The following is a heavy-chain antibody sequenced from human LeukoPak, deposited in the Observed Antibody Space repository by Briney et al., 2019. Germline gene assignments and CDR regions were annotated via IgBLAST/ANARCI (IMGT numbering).Heavy chain of an antibody. Sequence: SETLSLTCGVSGGSIDITNYWSWVRPAPGEGLEWIGEIAHDGTTNYNPSLRGRVAMSFDRANNQFSLSLTSVTAADTAVYYCTREDRPYCPFAYWGRGVLVTVSS. CDR3: TREDRPYCPFAY. CDR1: GGSIDITNY. CDR2: IAHDGTT. J-gene: IGHJ4*02. V-gene: IGHV4-4*02. D-gene: IGHD1-26*01.